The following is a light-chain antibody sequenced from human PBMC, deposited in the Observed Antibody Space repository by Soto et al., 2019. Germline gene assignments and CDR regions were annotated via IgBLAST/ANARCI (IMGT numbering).Light chain of an antibody. CDR3: QQYNSYSVT. CDR2: KAS. Sequence: DIQMTQSPSTLSASVGDRVTITCRASQSISTWLAWYQQKPGRAPKVLIFKASSLESGVPSRFSGSGSGTEFTLTISSLQPDDFATYYCQQYNSYSVTFGQGTKLEI. CDR1: QSISTW. V-gene: IGKV1-5*03. J-gene: IGKJ2*01.